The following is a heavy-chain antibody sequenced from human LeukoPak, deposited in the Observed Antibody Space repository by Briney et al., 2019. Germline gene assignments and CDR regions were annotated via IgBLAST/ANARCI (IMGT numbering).Heavy chain of an antibody. D-gene: IGHD4-17*01. CDR2: IKQDGSEK. J-gene: IGHJ3*02. Sequence: GGSLRLSCAASGFTFSSYWMSWVRQAPGKGVEWVANIKQDGSEKYYVDSVKGRFTISRDNAKNSLYLQMNSLRAEDTAVYYCARVRTTVTTFDAFDIWGQGTMVTVSS. CDR1: GFTFSSYW. V-gene: IGHV3-7*01. CDR3: ARVRTTVTTFDAFDI.